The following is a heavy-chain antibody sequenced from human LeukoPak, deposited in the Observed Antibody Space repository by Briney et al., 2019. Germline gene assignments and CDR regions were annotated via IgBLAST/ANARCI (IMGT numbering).Heavy chain of an antibody. CDR1: GGSFSGYY. CDR3: ARGNYGDYSYYYYYYMDV. V-gene: IGHV4-34*01. CDR2: INHSGST. D-gene: IGHD4-17*01. Sequence: SETLSLTCAVYGGSFSGYYWSWIRQPPGKGLEWIGEINHSGSTNYNPSLKSRVTISVDTSKNQFSLKLSPVTAADTAVYYCARGNYGDYSYYYYYYMDVWGKGTTVTVSS. J-gene: IGHJ6*03.